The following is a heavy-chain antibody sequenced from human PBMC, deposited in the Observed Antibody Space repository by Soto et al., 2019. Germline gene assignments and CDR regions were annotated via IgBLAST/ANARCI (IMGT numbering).Heavy chain of an antibody. CDR3: AKAPYYYGSGSYYFDY. D-gene: IGHD3-10*01. Sequence: GGSLRLSCAASGFNFSSYGMHWVRQAPGKGLEWVAVISYDGSNKYYADSVKGRFTISRDNSKNTLYLQMNSLRAEDTAVYYCAKAPYYYGSGSYYFDYWGQGTLVTVSS. J-gene: IGHJ4*02. CDR1: GFNFSSYG. CDR2: ISYDGSNK. V-gene: IGHV3-30*18.